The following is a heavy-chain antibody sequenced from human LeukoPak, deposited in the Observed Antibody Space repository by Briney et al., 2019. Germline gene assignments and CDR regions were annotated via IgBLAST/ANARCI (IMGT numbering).Heavy chain of an antibody. CDR3: ARDFFDYGGSNCSDACCYYYYGMDV. Sequence: GGSLRLSCAASGFTFSSYAMHWVRQAPGKGLEWVAVISYDGSNKYYADSVKGRFTISRDNSKNTLYLQMNSLRAEDTAVYYCARDFFDYGGSNCSDACCYYYYGMDVWGQGTTVTVSS. D-gene: IGHD2-15*01. CDR2: ISYDGSNK. V-gene: IGHV3-30*04. J-gene: IGHJ6*02. CDR1: GFTFSSYA.